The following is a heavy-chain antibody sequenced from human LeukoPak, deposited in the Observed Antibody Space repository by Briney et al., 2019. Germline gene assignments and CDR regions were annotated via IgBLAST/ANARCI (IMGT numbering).Heavy chain of an antibody. D-gene: IGHD2-2*01. J-gene: IGHJ5*02. CDR1: GGSISSSNW. CDR3: ARVARYCSDTRCHDWFDP. CDR2: IFHSGST. V-gene: IGHV4-4*02. Sequence: PSETLSLTWAVYGGSISSSNWWSWARQPPEKGLEWIGEIFHSGSTYYNPSLKSRVTISVDKSKNQFYLKLNSVTAADTAVYYCARVARYCSDTRCHDWFDPWGQGTLVTVSS.